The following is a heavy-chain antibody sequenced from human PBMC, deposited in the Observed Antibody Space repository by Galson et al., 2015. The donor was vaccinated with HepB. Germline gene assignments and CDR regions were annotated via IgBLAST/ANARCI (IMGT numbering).Heavy chain of an antibody. J-gene: IGHJ3*02. CDR3: AKAQQWRHAMDDAFDI. D-gene: IGHD6-19*01. V-gene: IGHV3-30*18. CDR1: GFTFSSYG. Sequence: SLRLSCAASGFTFSSYGMHWVRQAPGKGLEWVAVISYDGSNKYYADSVEGRFTISRDNSKNTLYLQMNSLRAEDTAVFYCAKAQQWRHAMDDAFDIWGQGTMVTVSS. CDR2: ISYDGSNK.